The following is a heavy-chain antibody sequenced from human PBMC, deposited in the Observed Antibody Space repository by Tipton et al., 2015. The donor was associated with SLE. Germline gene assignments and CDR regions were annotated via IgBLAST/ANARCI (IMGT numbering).Heavy chain of an antibody. CDR2: ISHSGDT. CDR3: ARVAQGTLTVYSIDY. V-gene: IGHV4-4*02. J-gene: IGHJ4*02. Sequence: TLSLTCGVSGGSITSNRWWTWVHQSPGKGLEWIGEISHSGDTDYNPSLKSRVTMSVDKSKNQFSLKLSSVTAADTAVYYCARVAQGTLTVYSIDYWGQGTLVTVSS. D-gene: IGHD2-15*01. CDR1: GGSITSNRW.